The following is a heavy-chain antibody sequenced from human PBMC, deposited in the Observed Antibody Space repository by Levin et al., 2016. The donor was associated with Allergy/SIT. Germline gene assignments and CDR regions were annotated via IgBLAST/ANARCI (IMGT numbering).Heavy chain of an antibody. D-gene: IGHD2-21*01. CDR3: AKDLTQVGDSDAFDI. CDR2: ISGSASGT. Sequence: WIRQPPGKGLEWVSGISGSASGTYYADSVKGRFTISRDNSKNTLYLQMNSLRAEDTAVYYCAKDLTQVGDSDAFDIWGQGTMVTVSS. J-gene: IGHJ3*02. V-gene: IGHV3-23*01.